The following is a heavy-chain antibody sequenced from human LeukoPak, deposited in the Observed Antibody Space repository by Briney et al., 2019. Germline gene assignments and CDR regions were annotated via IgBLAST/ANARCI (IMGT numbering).Heavy chain of an antibody. CDR3: ARQYGDDRYIWFDP. D-gene: IGHD4-17*01. Sequence: GASVKVSCKASGYTFTGYYMHWVRQAPGQGLEWLGWLNPNTGGTNYAQKFQGRVTMTMDTSITTAYMDLSSRGSDDTAIYYCARQYGDDRYIWFDPWGQGTLVTVSS. J-gene: IGHJ5*02. V-gene: IGHV1-2*02. CDR1: GYTFTGYY. CDR2: LNPNTGGT.